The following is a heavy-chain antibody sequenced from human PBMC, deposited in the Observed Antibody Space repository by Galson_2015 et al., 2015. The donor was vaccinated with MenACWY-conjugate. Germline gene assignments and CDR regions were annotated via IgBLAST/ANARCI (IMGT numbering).Heavy chain of an antibody. V-gene: IGHV3-23*02. Sequence: SLRLSCAASGFTFSTNAMTWVRQAPGTGLEWVSGISGSTNTTYYRDSVKGRFTISRDNSKNTVYLQMNSLRAEDTAFYYCAKWDGYGHYWGQGTLVTASS. CDR3: AKWDGYGHY. CDR2: ISGSTNTT. J-gene: IGHJ4*02. CDR1: GFTFSTNA. D-gene: IGHD5-18*01.